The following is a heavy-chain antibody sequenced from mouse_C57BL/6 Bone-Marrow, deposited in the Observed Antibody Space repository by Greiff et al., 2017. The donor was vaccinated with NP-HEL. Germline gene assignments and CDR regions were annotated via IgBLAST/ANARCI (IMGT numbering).Heavy chain of an antibody. J-gene: IGHJ2*01. Sequence: EVKLMESGGDLVKPGGSLKLSCAASGFTFSSYGMSWVRQTPDKRLEWVATISSGGSYTYYPDSVKGRFTISRDNAKNTLNLQMSSLKSEDTAMYYCARHYYSNYFDYWGQGTTLTVSS. CDR3: ARHYYSNYFDY. CDR1: GFTFSSYG. CDR2: ISSGGSYT. D-gene: IGHD2-5*01. V-gene: IGHV5-6*01.